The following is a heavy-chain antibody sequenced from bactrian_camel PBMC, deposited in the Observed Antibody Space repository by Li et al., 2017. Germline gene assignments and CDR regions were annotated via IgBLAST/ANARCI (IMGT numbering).Heavy chain of an antibody. J-gene: IGHJ6*01. CDR2: FIYTFHRTT. CDR3: VAGQAEGRWCPVEATTSEFGY. Sequence: HVQLVESGGGSVQAGGSLRLSCAASGNLYNLNCLGWFRQAPGMEREQVAAFIYTFHRTTRYGDSVKGRFTISQDYAKKTVYLLMNSLKPEDTAMYTRVAGQAEGRWCPVEATTSEFGYRGQGTQVTVS. D-gene: IGHD6*01. CDR1: GNLYNLNC. V-gene: IGHV3S53*01.